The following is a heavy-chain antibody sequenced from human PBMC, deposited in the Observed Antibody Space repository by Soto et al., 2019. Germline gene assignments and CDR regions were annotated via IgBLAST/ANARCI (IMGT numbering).Heavy chain of an antibody. Sequence: PVGSLRLSCAASGFTFSSYAMSWVRQAPGKGLEWVSAISGSGGSKYYADSVKGRFTISRDNSKNTLYLQMNSLRAEDTAVYYCAKGKGYYGSGSYRRAYYYYGMDVWGQGTTVTVSS. J-gene: IGHJ6*02. CDR1: GFTFSSYA. D-gene: IGHD3-10*01. CDR2: ISGSGGSK. CDR3: AKGKGYYGSGSYRRAYYYYGMDV. V-gene: IGHV3-23*01.